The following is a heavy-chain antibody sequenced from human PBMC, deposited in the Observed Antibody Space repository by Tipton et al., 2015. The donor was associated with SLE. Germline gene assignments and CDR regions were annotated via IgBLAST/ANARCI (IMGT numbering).Heavy chain of an antibody. CDR1: GGSFSGYY. J-gene: IGHJ4*02. D-gene: IGHD3-3*01. V-gene: IGHV4-34*01. CDR2: INHSGST. Sequence: TLSRTCAVYGGSFSGYYWSWIRQPPGKGLEWIGEINHSGSTNYNPSLKSRVTISVDTSKNQFSLKLSSVTAADTAVYYCARGGRFLEWLTYWGQGTLVTVSS. CDR3: ARGGRFLEWLTY.